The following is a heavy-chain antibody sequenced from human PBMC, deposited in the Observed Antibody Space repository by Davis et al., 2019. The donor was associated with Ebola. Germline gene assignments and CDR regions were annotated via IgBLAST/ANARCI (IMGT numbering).Heavy chain of an antibody. CDR1: GFRFSSYA. CDR2: ISSGGGVI. V-gene: IGHV3-48*02. J-gene: IGHJ1*01. Sequence: GGSLRLSCAGSGFRFSSYAMNWVRRAPGKGLEWFSYISSGGGVITYADSVKGRFTLSRDNAKNSVNLQMDSLGDGDTAMYYCVSLLDGGTHFHHWGKGTLVTVSS. CDR3: VSLLDGGTHFHH. D-gene: IGHD1-7*01.